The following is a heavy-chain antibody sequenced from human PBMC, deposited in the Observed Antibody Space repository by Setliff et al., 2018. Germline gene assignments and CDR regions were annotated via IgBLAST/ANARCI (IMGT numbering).Heavy chain of an antibody. J-gene: IGHJ4*02. D-gene: IGHD6-13*01. V-gene: IGHV4-34*01. CDR2: INHSGST. CDR3: ARGGSIAAAGYNYFDY. CDR1: GGSFSGYY. Sequence: SETLSLTCAVYGGSFSGYYWSWVRQPPGKGLEWIGEINHSGSTNYNPSLKSRVTISVDTPKNQLSLKLSSVTAADTAVYYCARGGSIAAAGYNYFDYWGQGTLVTVSS.